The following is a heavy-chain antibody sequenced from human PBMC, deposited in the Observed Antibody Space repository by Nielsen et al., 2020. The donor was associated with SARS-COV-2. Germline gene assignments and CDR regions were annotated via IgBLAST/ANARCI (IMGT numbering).Heavy chain of an antibody. CDR1: GFTFSSYG. CDR2: ISYDGSNK. D-gene: IGHD1-26*01. J-gene: IGHJ4*02. CDR3: AKDRFRAGATSPIYFDY. Sequence: GESLKISCAASGFTFSSYGMHWVRQAPGKGLEWVAVISYDGSNKYYADSVKGRFTISRDNSKNTLYLQMNSLRAEDTAVYYCAKDRFRAGATSPIYFDYWGQGTLVTVSS. V-gene: IGHV3-30*18.